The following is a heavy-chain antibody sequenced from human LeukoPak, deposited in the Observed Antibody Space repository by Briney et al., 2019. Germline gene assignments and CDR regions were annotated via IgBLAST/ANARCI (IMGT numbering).Heavy chain of an antibody. CDR2: FDPEDGET. CDR3: ATVNRRGSSSWYGDMDV. CDR1: GYTLTELS. V-gene: IGHV1-24*01. D-gene: IGHD6-13*01. Sequence: ASVKVSCKVSGYTLTELSMHWVRQAPGKGLEWMGGFDPEDGETIYAQKFQGRVTMTEDTSTDTAYMELSSLRSEDTAVYYCATVNRRGSSSWYGDMDVWGKGTTVTVSS. J-gene: IGHJ6*04.